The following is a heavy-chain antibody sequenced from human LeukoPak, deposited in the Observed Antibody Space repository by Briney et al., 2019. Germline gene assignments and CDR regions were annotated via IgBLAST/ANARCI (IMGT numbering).Heavy chain of an antibody. CDR3: ARGVTMVRGAAYFDY. D-gene: IGHD3-10*01. J-gene: IGHJ4*02. Sequence: SETLSLTCAVYGGSFSGYYWSWIRQPPGKGLEWIGEINHSGSTNYNPSLKSRVTISVDTSKNQFSLKLSSVTAADTAVYYCARGVTMVRGAAYFDYWGQGTLVTVSS. CDR1: GGSFSGYY. V-gene: IGHV4-34*01. CDR2: INHSGST.